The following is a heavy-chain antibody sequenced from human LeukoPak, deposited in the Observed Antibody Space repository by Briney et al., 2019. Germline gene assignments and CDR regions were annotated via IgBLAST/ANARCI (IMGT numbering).Heavy chain of an antibody. V-gene: IGHV3-7*01. Sequence: GGSLTLSCSASGFTFSGYWMIWLRQAPGKGLEWVANIKPDGSDKAYVDSVKGRFTISRDNTKNSLYLQMSSLRAEDTAVYYCARAMTWGQGTLVSVSS. CDR2: IKPDGSDK. J-gene: IGHJ5*02. CDR1: GFTFSGYW. CDR3: ARAMT.